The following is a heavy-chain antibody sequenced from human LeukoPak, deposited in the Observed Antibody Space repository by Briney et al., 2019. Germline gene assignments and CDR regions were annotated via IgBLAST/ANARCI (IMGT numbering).Heavy chain of an antibody. V-gene: IGHV1-69*04. J-gene: IGHJ4*02. Sequence: SVKVSCKASGYTFTGYYMHWVRQAPGQGLEWMGRIIPILGIANYAQKFQGRVTITADKSTSTAYMELSSLRSEDTAVYYCARGNSPAIAAAADYWGQGTLVTVSS. CDR1: GYTFTGYY. CDR3: ARGNSPAIAAAADY. CDR2: IIPILGIA. D-gene: IGHD6-13*01.